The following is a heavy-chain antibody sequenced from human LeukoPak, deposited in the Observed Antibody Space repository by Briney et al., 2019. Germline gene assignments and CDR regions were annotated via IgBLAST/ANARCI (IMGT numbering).Heavy chain of an antibody. CDR1: GFTFSSYA. J-gene: IGHJ4*02. D-gene: IGHD3-22*01. CDR3: ARDTPYYYDSSGSYFDY. V-gene: IGHV3-30-3*01. CDR2: ISYDGSNK. Sequence: GGSLRLSCAAPGFTFSSYAMHWVRQAPGKGLEWVAVISYDGSNKYYADSVKGRFTISRDNSKNTLYLQMNSLRAEDTAVYYCARDTPYYYDSSGSYFDYWGQGTLVTVSS.